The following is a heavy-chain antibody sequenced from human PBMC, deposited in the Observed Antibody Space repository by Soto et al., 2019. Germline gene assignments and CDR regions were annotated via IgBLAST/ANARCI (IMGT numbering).Heavy chain of an antibody. CDR1: GYTFTSYY. J-gene: IGHJ4*02. CDR2: INPSGGST. CDR3: ASQWELLG. D-gene: IGHD1-26*01. V-gene: IGHV1-46*01. Sequence: SVKVSSKASGYTFTSYYMHWVRQAPGQGLEWMGIINPSGGSTSYAQKFQGRVTMTRDTSTSTVYMELSSLRSGGTAVYYCASQWELLGWGQRTLVPGSS.